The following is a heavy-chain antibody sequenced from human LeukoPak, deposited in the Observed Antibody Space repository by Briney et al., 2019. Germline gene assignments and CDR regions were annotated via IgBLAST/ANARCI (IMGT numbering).Heavy chain of an antibody. J-gene: IGHJ4*02. CDR2: IKSKTDGGTT. Sequence: PGGSLRLSCAASGFTFSNAWMSWVRPAPGKGLEWVGRIKSKTDGGTTDYAAPVKGRFTISRDDSKNTLYLQMNSLKTEDTAVFYCTTVRGFCSGRSCLGYWGQGTLVTVSS. CDR3: TTVRGFCSGRSCLGY. CDR1: GFTFSNAW. V-gene: IGHV3-15*01. D-gene: IGHD2-15*01.